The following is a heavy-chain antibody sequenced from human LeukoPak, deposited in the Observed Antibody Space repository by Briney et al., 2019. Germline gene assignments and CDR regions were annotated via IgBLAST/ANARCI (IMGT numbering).Heavy chain of an antibody. CDR3: AKGYDILTGYYPYYFDS. Sequence: GGSLRLSCAVSGFTVTSNFMSWVRQAPGKGLEWVSVISGSGDSPYYADSVKGRFTISRDNSKNTLYLQMNSLRAEDTAVYYRAKGYDILTGYYPYYFDSWGQGTLVTVSS. D-gene: IGHD3-9*01. J-gene: IGHJ4*02. CDR1: GFTVTSNF. V-gene: IGHV3-23*01. CDR2: ISGSGDSP.